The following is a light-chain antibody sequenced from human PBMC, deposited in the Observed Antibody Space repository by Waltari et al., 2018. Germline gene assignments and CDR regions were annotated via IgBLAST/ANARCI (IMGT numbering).Light chain of an antibody. V-gene: IGLV2-11*01. Sequence: QSPLTQPRSVSGSPGQSVTIPCTGTSSDVGGYNYVSWYQHLPGKAPKLIIYDVTKWPSGVPDRFSGSKSGNTASLTISGLLGEDEADYYCCSYGGSSWVFGGGTKLTVL. CDR1: SSDVGGYNY. CDR2: DVT. J-gene: IGLJ3*02. CDR3: CSYGGSSWV.